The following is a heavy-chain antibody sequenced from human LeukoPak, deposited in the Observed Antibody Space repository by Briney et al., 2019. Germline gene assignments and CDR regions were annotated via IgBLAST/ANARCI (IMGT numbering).Heavy chain of an antibody. CDR1: GYSFTSYW. Sequence: GESLKISCKGSGYSFTSYWIGWVRQMPGKGLEWMGIIYPGDSDTRYSPSFQGQVTISADKSISTAYLQWSSLKASDTAMYYCARHEHYYDSGGYHYPDYWGRGNLVTVSS. D-gene: IGHD3-22*01. CDR3: ARHEHYYDSGGYHYPDY. J-gene: IGHJ4*02. V-gene: IGHV5-51*01. CDR2: IYPGDSDT.